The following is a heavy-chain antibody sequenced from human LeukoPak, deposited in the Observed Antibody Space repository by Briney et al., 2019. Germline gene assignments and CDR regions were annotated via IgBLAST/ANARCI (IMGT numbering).Heavy chain of an antibody. CDR3: ARMNTVLVNGLNSYYYMDV. CDR2: ISSSGSTR. D-gene: IGHD5-18*01. J-gene: IGHJ6*03. Sequence: GGSLRLSCAASGFTFSSYAMSWVRQAPGKGLQWVSYISSSGSTRYYAESVKGRFTISRDNTRNSLYLQMNSLRAEDTALYYCARMNTVLVNGLNSYYYMDVWGKGTTVTISS. V-gene: IGHV3-48*03. CDR1: GFTFSSYA.